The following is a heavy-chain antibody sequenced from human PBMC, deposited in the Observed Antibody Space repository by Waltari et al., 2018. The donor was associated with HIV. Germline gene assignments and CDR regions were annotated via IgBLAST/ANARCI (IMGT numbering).Heavy chain of an antibody. V-gene: IGHV3-33*01. Sequence: QVQLVESGGGVVQPGWSLSLACAVSGVTFSRLGMHWVRQAPGKGLEWVAVIWYDGSKKYYADSVKGRFTISRDNSKNTLYLQMNSLRDEDTAVYYCARGVHDFYYGMDVWGQGTSVTVSS. CDR1: GVTFSRLG. CDR2: IWYDGSKK. J-gene: IGHJ6*02. CDR3: ARGVHDFYYGMDV.